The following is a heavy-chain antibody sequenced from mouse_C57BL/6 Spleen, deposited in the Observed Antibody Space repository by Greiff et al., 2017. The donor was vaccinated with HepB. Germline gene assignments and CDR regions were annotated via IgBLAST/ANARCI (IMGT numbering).Heavy chain of an antibody. V-gene: IGHV1-59*01. J-gene: IGHJ2*01. CDR2: IDPSDSYT. CDR3: ASGGPDFDY. CDR1: GYTFTSYW. Sequence: VQLQQPGAELVRPGTSVKLSCKASGYTFTSYWMHWVKQRPGQGLEWIGVIDPSDSYTNYNQKFKGKATLTVDTSSSTAYMQLSSLTSEDSAVYYCASGGPDFDYWGQGTTLTVSS.